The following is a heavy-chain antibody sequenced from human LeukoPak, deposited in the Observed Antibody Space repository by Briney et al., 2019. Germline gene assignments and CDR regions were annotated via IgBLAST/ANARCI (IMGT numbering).Heavy chain of an antibody. D-gene: IGHD3-10*01. CDR3: GRGIGESGSFDY. J-gene: IGHJ4*02. CDR2: ISAYNGNT. Sequence: ASVNVSCKSSGYTFTSYGSSWVRQAPAQGLEWMGLISAYNGNTNYAQKLQGRVTMTTNTSTSTAYMELRSLRSDDTAVYYCGRGIGESGSFDYWGQGTLVTVSS. CDR1: GYTFTSYG. V-gene: IGHV1-18*01.